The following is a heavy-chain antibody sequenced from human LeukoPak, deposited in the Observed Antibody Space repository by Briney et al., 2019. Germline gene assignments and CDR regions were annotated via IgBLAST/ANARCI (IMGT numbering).Heavy chain of an antibody. CDR3: ARVTRITMIVAVITGLAMDV. CDR1: GGSISSYY. Sequence: SETLSLTCTVSGGSISSYYWSWIRQPPGKGLEWIGEINHSGSTNYNPSLKSRVTISADTSKSQFSLKLSSVTAADTAVYYCARVTRITMIVAVITGLAMDVWGQGTTVIVSS. J-gene: IGHJ6*02. D-gene: IGHD3-22*01. CDR2: INHSGST. V-gene: IGHV4-34*01.